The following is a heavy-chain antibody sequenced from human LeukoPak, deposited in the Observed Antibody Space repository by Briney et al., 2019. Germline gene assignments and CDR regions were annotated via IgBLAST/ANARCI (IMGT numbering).Heavy chain of an antibody. V-gene: IGHV3-23*01. CDR2: ISGSGGST. CDR3: ANPGFGRWLQGRYYYFDY. D-gene: IGHD5-24*01. CDR1: GFTFSSYD. Sequence: GGSLRLSCAASGFTFSSYDMSWVRQAPGKGLEWVSAISGSGGSTYYADSVKGRFTISRDNSKNTLYLQMNSLRAEDTAVYYCANPGFGRWLQGRYYYFDYWGQEPWSPSPQ. J-gene: IGHJ4*01.